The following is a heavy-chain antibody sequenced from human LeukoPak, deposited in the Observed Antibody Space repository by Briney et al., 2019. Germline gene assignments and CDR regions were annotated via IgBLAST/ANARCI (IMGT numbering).Heavy chain of an antibody. CDR2: ISGSGGNT. V-gene: IGHV3-23*01. J-gene: IGHJ4*02. CDR1: GFTFSTYT. Sequence: GGSLRLSCAASGFTFSTYTMSWVRQAPGKGLELVSAISGSGGNTYYADSVKGRFTISRDNSKNTLYLQMDSLRADDTAVYYCAKAAFSRTSYFDYWGQGTLVTASS. D-gene: IGHD3-3*02. CDR3: AKAAFSRTSYFDY.